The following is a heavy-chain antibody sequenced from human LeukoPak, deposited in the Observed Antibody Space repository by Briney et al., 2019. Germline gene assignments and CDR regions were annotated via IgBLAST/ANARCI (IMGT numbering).Heavy chain of an antibody. CDR1: GFTFSSYA. D-gene: IGHD5-12*01. V-gene: IGHV3-23*01. CDR2: ISGSGGTT. CDR3: AKDARNSGYDYRTNLPGWPGGLY. J-gene: IGHJ4*02. Sequence: TGGSLRLSCAVSGFTFSSYAMSWVRQAPGKGLEWVSSISGSGGTTDYADSVKGRFTISRDNSKNTLYLQMNSLRAEDTAVYYCAKDARNSGYDYRTNLPGWPGGLYWGQGTLVTVSS.